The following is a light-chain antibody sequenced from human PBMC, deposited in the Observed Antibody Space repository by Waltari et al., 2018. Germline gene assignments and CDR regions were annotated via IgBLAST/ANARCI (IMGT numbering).Light chain of an antibody. CDR1: SSDVGGYDY. CDR2: EVT. CDR3: SSYAGSNLWV. V-gene: IGLV2-8*01. Sequence: QSALTQPPSASGSPGQSVTISCTGTSSDVGGYDYVSWYQQHPDKAPKLMIYEVTKRPSGVPERFSGSKSGNTASLTVSGLQAEDEADYYCSSYAGSNLWVFGGGTKLTVL. J-gene: IGLJ3*02.